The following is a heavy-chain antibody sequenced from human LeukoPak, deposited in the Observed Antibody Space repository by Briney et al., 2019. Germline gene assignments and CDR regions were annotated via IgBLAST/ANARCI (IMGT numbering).Heavy chain of an antibody. D-gene: IGHD1-26*01. Sequence: SGGSLRLSCAASGFTFSSYAMSWLRQAPGKGLEWVSAISGSGGSTYYADSVKGRFTISRDNSKNTLDLQMNSLRADDTAVYYCAKGPSGSFYPGYFDYWGQGTPLTVSS. J-gene: IGHJ4*02. V-gene: IGHV3-23*01. CDR3: AKGPSGSFYPGYFDY. CDR1: GFTFSSYA. CDR2: ISGSGGST.